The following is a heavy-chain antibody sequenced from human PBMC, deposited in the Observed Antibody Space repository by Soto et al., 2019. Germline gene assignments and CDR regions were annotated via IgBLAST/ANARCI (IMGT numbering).Heavy chain of an antibody. CDR2: INTSGGST. V-gene: IGHV1-46*01. CDR1: GYTFTSYY. Sequence: QVQLVQSGDEVNKPGASVKVSCKASGYTFTSYYMHWVRQAPGQGLEWMGIINTSGGSTSYAQKFQGIVTMTRDTSTSKVYMELSSLRSEDTAVYYCARAGLRLGELSFLDYVGPGTLVTVS. CDR3: ARAGLRLGELSFLDY. J-gene: IGHJ4*02. D-gene: IGHD3-16*02.